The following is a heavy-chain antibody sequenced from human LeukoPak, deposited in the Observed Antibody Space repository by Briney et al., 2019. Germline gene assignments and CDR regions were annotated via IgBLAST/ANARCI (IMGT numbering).Heavy chain of an antibody. J-gene: IGHJ4*02. Sequence: KPSDPLSLTCAVYGGSFSGYYWSWTRHPPGKALECIGEINHSGSTNYNPSLKSRVTIAVDTSKNQFSLKLSTVTAADTAVYYCARGRFRYSYGYRDVDFDYWGQGTLVTVSS. CDR1: GGSFSGYY. CDR2: INHSGST. CDR3: ARGRFRYSYGYRDVDFDY. D-gene: IGHD5-18*01. V-gene: IGHV4-34*01.